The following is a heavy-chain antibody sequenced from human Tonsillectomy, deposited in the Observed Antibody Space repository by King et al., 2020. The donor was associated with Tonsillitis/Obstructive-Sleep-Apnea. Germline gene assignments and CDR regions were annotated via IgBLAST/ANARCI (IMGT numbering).Heavy chain of an antibody. J-gene: IGHJ5*02. CDR1: GGSISSSSYY. Sequence: QLQESGPXLVKPSETLSLTCTVSGGSISSSSYYWGWIRQPPGKGLEWIGSIYYSGSTYYNPSLKSRVTISVDTSKNQFSLKLSSVTAADTAVYYCARQQLSGDWFDPWGQGTLVTVSS. CDR3: ARQQLSGDWFDP. V-gene: IGHV4-39*01. CDR2: IYYSGST. D-gene: IGHD6-6*01.